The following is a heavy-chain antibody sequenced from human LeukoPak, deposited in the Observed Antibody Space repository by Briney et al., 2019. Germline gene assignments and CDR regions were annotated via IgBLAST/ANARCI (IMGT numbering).Heavy chain of an antibody. CDR1: GFTFSSHW. Sequence: GGSLRLSCAASGFTFSSHWMTWVRQAPGKGLEWVANIKEDGSEKYYVDSVKGRFTISRDNAKNSLLLQMISLRAEDTAVYYCARARIDYWGQGTLVTVSS. V-gene: IGHV3-7*04. CDR3: ARARIDY. D-gene: IGHD1-14*01. CDR2: IKEDGSEK. J-gene: IGHJ4*02.